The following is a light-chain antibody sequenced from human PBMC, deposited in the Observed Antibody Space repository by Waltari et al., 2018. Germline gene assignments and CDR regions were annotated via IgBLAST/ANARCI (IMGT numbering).Light chain of an antibody. CDR2: GAS. Sequence: ELVLTKPRGGRSSSPGERVTLSCRASQFVSRALAWYQQKPGQAPRLLIFGASNRATGIPDRFSGSGSETDFSLTISRLEPEDFAVYYCQHYVRLPATFGRGTKVEIK. V-gene: IGKV3-20*01. CDR3: QHYVRLPAT. J-gene: IGKJ1*01. CDR1: QFVSRA.